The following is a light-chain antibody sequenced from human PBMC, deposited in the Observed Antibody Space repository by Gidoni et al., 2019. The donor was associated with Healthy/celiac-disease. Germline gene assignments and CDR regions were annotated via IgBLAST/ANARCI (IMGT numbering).Light chain of an antibody. CDR2: EVS. CDR3: LPSIPLPPAT. Sequence: DIVMTQTPLSLSVTPGQPASISCKSSPSLLHSDGKNYLYWYLQKPGQSPQLLIYEVSNRFSCVPDRFRGRGSGANFPLKISRVEAEAVGVYYCLPSIPLPPATFXGXTKVEIK. CDR1: PSLLHSDGKNY. V-gene: IGKV2D-29*02. J-gene: IGKJ4*01.